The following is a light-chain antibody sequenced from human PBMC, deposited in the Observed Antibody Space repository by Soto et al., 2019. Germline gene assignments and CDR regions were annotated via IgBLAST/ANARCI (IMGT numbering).Light chain of an antibody. J-gene: IGLJ1*01. CDR3: SSFTADNTQV. CDR2: AVS. V-gene: IGLV2-14*03. Sequence: QSALTQPASVSGSPGQPLTISCAGSGSDVGGYNYVSWYQQHPGKAPKLIIYAVSSRPSGVSIRFSGSKSVNTASLTISGLQAEDEADYYCSSFTADNTQVFGTGTKVSVV. CDR1: GSDVGGYNY.